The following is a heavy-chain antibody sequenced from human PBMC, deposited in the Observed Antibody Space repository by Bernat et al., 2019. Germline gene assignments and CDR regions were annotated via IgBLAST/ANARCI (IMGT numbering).Heavy chain of an antibody. CDR2: INAGNGNT. CDR3: ARDLGGNSGYDSRKDAFDI. J-gene: IGHJ3*02. Sequence: QVQLVQSGAEVKKPGASVKVSCKASGYTFTNFAMHWVRQAPGQRLEWMAWINAGNGNTKYSQNFQGRVTLTRDTSASTAYMELSSLRSEDTAVYYCARDLGGNSGYDSRKDAFDIWGQGTMVTVSS. V-gene: IGHV1-3*01. D-gene: IGHD5-12*01. CDR1: GYTFTNFA.